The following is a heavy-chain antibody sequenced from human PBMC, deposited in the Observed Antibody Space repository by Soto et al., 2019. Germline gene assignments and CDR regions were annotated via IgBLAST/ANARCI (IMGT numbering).Heavy chain of an antibody. CDR2: ISYDGSNA. J-gene: IGHJ6*02. CDR3: AKDQPRVVEVAALSHYAMDV. D-gene: IGHD2-15*01. CDR1: GFTFSSYG. Sequence: VGSLRLSCAASGFTFSSYGMHWVRQAPGKGLEWVTIISYDGSNADYAESVKGRFTGSRDNSKNTLLLQLNSLRAEDTAVYYCAKDQPRVVEVAALSHYAMDVWGQGTTVTVSS. V-gene: IGHV3-30*18.